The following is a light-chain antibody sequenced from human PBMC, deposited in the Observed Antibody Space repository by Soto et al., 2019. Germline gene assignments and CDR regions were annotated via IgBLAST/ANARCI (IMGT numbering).Light chain of an antibody. CDR1: QPVNTF. V-gene: IGKV1-5*01. CDR3: QQYKNYSYS. CDR2: DAS. J-gene: IGKJ2*03. Sequence: IQMTQSPSTVSASVGDSVTISCRASQPVNTFLAWYQQKPGGAPKVVIFDASNLGSGVPSRFSGSGFGTEFTLSITSLQHDDFATYYCQQYKNYSYSFGQGTKLEIK.